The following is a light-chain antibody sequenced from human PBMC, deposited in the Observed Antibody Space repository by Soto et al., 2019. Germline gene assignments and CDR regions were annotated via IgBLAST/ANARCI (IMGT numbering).Light chain of an antibody. Sequence: DIQMTQSPSSLSASVGDRVTITCRASQSITNYLNWFQQKPGNPPKLLIYAASILPGGVQSRFSARGSGTDFTLTISSLQPEDFATYYCHQTYSSPETFGQGTTVEI. J-gene: IGKJ1*01. V-gene: IGKV1-39*01. CDR3: HQTYSSPET. CDR1: QSITNY. CDR2: AAS.